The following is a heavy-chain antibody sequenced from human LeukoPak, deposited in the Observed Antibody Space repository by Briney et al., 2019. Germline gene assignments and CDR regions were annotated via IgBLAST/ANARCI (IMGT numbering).Heavy chain of an antibody. CDR3: ARVGYSYGWDYYYYGMDV. CDR1: GFTFSSYA. J-gene: IGHJ6*02. CDR2: ISYDGSNK. Sequence: PGGSLRLSCAASGFTFSSYAIHWVRQAPGKGLEWVAVISYDGSNKYYADSVKGRFTISRDNSKNTLYLQMNSLRAEDTAVYYCARVGYSYGWDYYYYGMDVWGQGTTVTVSS. V-gene: IGHV3-30-3*01. D-gene: IGHD5-18*01.